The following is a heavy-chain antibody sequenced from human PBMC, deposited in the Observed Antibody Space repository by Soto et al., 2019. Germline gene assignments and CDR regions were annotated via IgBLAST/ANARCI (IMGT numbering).Heavy chain of an antibody. CDR1: GFTFSTYG. J-gene: IGHJ4*02. V-gene: IGHV3-30*18. D-gene: IGHD4-17*01. CDR2: ISIGGSHR. CDR3: ANAYGNFTSRLDF. Sequence: GGSLRLSCVTSGFTFSTYGMHWVRQAPGKGLEWVAVISIGGSHRYYGDSVKGRFTISRDNSKDTVYLEMNSLRPEDTAVYFCANAYGNFTSRLDFWGQGTLVTVSS.